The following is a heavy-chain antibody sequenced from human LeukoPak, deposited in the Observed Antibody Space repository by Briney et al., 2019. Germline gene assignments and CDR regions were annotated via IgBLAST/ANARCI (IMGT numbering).Heavy chain of an antibody. CDR3: ARHIRRGYDSSGYYPYYYYYMDV. D-gene: IGHD3-22*01. Sequence: SETLSLTCAVYGGSFSGYYWSWIRQPPGKGLEWIGEINHSGSTNYNPSLKSRVTISVDTSKNQFSLKLSSVTAADTAVYYCARHIRRGYDSSGYYPYYYYYMDVWGKGTTVTISS. CDR2: INHSGST. J-gene: IGHJ6*03. V-gene: IGHV4-34*01. CDR1: GGSFSGYY.